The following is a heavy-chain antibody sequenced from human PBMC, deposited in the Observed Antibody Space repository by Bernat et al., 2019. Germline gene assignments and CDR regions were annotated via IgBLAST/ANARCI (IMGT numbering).Heavy chain of an antibody. Sequence: EVQLVESGGGLVQPGGSLRLSCAASGFTFSSYEMNWVRQAPGKGLEWVSYISSSGSTIYYADSVKGRFTISRDNAKNSLYLQMNSLRAEDTAVYYCAKVTGGKNEYYDILTGYYNHYYYYYGMDVWGQGTTVTVSS. J-gene: IGHJ6*02. CDR3: AKVTGGKNEYYDILTGYYNHYYYYYGMDV. V-gene: IGHV3-48*03. D-gene: IGHD3-9*01. CDR2: ISSSGSTI. CDR1: GFTFSSYE.